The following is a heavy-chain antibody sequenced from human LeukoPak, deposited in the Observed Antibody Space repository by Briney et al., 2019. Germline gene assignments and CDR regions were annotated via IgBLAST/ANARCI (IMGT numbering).Heavy chain of an antibody. CDR3: ARGSDVVVPAAIMDV. Sequence: GASVKVSCKASGYTFTSYGISWVRQAPGQGLEGMGWISAYNGNTNYAQKLQGRVTMTTDTSTSTAYMELRSLRSDDTAVYYCARGSDVVVPAAIMDVWGKGTTVTVSS. J-gene: IGHJ6*04. CDR1: GYTFTSYG. D-gene: IGHD2-2*02. CDR2: ISAYNGNT. V-gene: IGHV1-18*01.